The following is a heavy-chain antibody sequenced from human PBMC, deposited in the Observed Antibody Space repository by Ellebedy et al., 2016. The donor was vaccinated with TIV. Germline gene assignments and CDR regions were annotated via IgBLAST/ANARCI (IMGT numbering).Heavy chain of an antibody. Sequence: GESLQISXAASRFTFSIFGLHWVRQAPGKGLEWVAIISSDGTNKYYADSVRGRFTISRDNSKNTLYLQMDSLRPEDTAIYYCAKDESGGDLPRPFDHWGQGTLVTVSS. J-gene: IGHJ4*02. CDR2: ISSDGTNK. D-gene: IGHD5-12*01. CDR1: RFTFSIFG. CDR3: AKDESGGDLPRPFDH. V-gene: IGHV3-30*18.